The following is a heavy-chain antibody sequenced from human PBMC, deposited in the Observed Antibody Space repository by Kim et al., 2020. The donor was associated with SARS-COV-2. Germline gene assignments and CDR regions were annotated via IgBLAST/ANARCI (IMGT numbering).Heavy chain of an antibody. Sequence: SGPTLVNPTQTLTLTCRFSGFSLSTSRMGVAWIRQPPGKALEWFALIYWDDDDRYRPSLQSRVTVTKDTSKNHVVLTMTNMDPVDTATYYCARTSGFGSQITVDYWGQGTLVTVAS. D-gene: IGHD6-13*01. CDR1: GFSLSTSRMG. CDR2: IYWDDDD. J-gene: IGHJ4*02. V-gene: IGHV2-5*02. CDR3: ARTSGFGSQITVDY.